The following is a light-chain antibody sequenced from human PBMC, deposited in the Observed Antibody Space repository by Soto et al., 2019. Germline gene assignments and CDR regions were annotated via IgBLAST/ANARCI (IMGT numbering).Light chain of an antibody. CDR3: QQYNSYSPT. CDR2: TAS. CDR1: QSISSW. J-gene: IGKJ1*01. Sequence: DIQMTQSPSTLSASVGDRVTITCRASQSISSWLAWYQQKPGKAPKVLIYTASNLESGVPSRFSGSGSGTEFTLTISSLQPDDCATYYCQQYNSYSPTFGQGTKVEIK. V-gene: IGKV1-5*03.